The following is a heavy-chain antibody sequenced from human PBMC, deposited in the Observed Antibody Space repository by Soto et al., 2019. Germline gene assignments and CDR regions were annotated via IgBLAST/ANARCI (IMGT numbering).Heavy chain of an antibody. CDR2: INWNGGST. CDR1: GFTFDDYG. J-gene: IGHJ4*02. Sequence: GGSLRLSCAASGFTFDDYGMSWVRQAPGKGLEWVSGINWNGGSTGYADSVKGRFTISRDNAKNSLYLQMNSLRAEDTALYHCARGYRSSWSGLFDYWGQGTLVTVSS. D-gene: IGHD6-13*01. V-gene: IGHV3-20*01. CDR3: ARGYRSSWSGLFDY.